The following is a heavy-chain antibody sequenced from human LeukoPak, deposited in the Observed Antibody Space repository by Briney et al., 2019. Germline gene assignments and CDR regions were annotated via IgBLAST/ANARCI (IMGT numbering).Heavy chain of an antibody. J-gene: IGHJ6*02. V-gene: IGHV4-39*07. CDR1: GGSISSGSYY. Sequence: PSETLSLTCTVSGGSISSGSYYWSWIRQPPGKGLEWIGSIYYSGSTYYNPSLKSRVTISVDTSKNQFSLKLSSVTAADTAVYYCARLSYGSGSYYDYYYGMDVWGQGTTVTVSS. D-gene: IGHD3-10*01. CDR3: ARLSYGSGSYYDYYYGMDV. CDR2: IYYSGST.